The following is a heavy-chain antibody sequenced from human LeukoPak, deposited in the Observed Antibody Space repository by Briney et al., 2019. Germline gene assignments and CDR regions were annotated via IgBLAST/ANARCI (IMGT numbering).Heavy chain of an antibody. Sequence: GGPLRLSCAASGFTFSSYAMSWVRQAPGKGLEWVSAISGSGGSTYYADSVKGRFTISRDNSKNTLYLQMNSLRAEDTAVYYCAKWSSRDFWSGNTSPFDYWGQGTLVTVSS. J-gene: IGHJ4*02. CDR2: ISGSGGST. D-gene: IGHD3-3*01. CDR3: AKWSSRDFWSGNTSPFDY. CDR1: GFTFSSYA. V-gene: IGHV3-23*01.